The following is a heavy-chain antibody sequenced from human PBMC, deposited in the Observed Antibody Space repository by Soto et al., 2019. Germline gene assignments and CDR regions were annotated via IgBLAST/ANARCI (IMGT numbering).Heavy chain of an antibody. CDR2: ISSSSSYI. D-gene: IGHD4-17*01. J-gene: IGHJ6*02. V-gene: IGHV3-21*01. Sequence: GGSLRLSCAASGFTFSSYSMNWVRQAPGKGLEWVSSISSSSSYIYYADSVKGRFTISRDNAKNSLYLQMNSLRAEDTAVYYCAKDQGTVPILGYYYYGMDVWGQGTTVTVSS. CDR1: GFTFSSYS. CDR3: AKDQGTVPILGYYYYGMDV.